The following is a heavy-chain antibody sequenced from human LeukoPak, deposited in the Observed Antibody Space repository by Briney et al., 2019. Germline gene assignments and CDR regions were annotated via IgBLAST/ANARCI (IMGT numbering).Heavy chain of an antibody. CDR2: ISYDGSNK. V-gene: IGHV3-30*18. CDR3: AKGLTGGLEDNFQH. CDR1: GLTFSSYG. J-gene: IGHJ1*01. D-gene: IGHD3/OR15-3a*01. Sequence: PGGSLRLSCAASGLTFSSYGMHWVRQAPGKGLEWVAVISYDGSNKYYADSVKGRFTISRDNSKNTLYLQMNSLRAEDTAVYYCAKGLTGGLEDNFQHWGQGTLVTVSS.